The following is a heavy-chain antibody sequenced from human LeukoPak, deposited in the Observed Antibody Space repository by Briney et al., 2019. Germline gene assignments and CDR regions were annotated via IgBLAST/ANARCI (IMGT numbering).Heavy chain of an antibody. CDR1: GDSISSGSFY. CDR2: FYTSGGT. Sequence: SETLSLTCTVSGDSISSGSFYWSWIRQPAGKGLEWIGRFYTSGGTDYNPSLESRVTISVDTSKNQFSLKLSSVTAADTAVYYCARGGDTSGYYYGYFDLWGRGTLVTVSS. J-gene: IGHJ2*01. D-gene: IGHD3-22*01. V-gene: IGHV4-61*02. CDR3: ARGGDTSGYYYGYFDL.